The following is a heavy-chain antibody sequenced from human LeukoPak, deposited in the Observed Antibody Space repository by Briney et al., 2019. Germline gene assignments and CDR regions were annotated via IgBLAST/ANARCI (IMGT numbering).Heavy chain of an antibody. CDR2: INSDGSST. CDR3: ARGPDYDILADYFDY. D-gene: IGHD3-9*01. V-gene: IGHV3-74*01. Sequence: GSLRLSCAASGFTFSSYWMHWVRQAPGKGLVWVSRINSDGSSTSYADSVKGRFTISRDNAKNTLYLQMNSLRPEDTAVYYCARGPDYDILADYFDYWGQGTLVTVSS. CDR1: GFTFSSYW. J-gene: IGHJ4*02.